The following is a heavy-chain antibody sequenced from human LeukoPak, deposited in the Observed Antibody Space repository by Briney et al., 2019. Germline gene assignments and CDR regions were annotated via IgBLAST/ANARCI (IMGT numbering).Heavy chain of an antibody. CDR2: ISSSSSTI. D-gene: IGHD3-16*01. CDR1: GFTFSSYS. J-gene: IGHJ3*02. CDR3: ARALIWGAFDI. V-gene: IGHV3-48*01. Sequence: GGSLRLSCAASGFTFSSYSMNWVRQAPGKGLEWVSYISSSSSTIYYADSVKGRFTISRDNAKNSLYLQMNSLRAEDTAVYYCARALIWGAFDIWGQGTIVTVSS.